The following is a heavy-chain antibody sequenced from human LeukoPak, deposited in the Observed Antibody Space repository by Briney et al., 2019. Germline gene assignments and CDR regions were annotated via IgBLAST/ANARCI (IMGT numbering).Heavy chain of an antibody. Sequence: PSETLSLTCTVSGGSISSSAYYWGWIRQPPGKGLEWIGSLHYSGSTYYNPSLKSRVTISVDTSKKQFSLKLTSVTAADTAVYYCARQGGSPDWFDPWGQGTLVTVSS. V-gene: IGHV4-39*01. CDR2: LHYSGST. CDR1: GGSISSSAYY. CDR3: ARQGGSPDWFDP. J-gene: IGHJ5*02. D-gene: IGHD1-26*01.